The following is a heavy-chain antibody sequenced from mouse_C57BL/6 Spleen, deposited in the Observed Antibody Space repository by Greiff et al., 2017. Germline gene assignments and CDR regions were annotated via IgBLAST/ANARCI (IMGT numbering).Heavy chain of an antibody. J-gene: IGHJ2*01. V-gene: IGHV1-82*01. CDR3: AREGLYSLDY. Sequence: QVQLQQSGPELVKPGASVKISCKASGYAFSSSWMNWVKQRPGKGLEWIGRIYPGDGATNYNGKFKGKSTLTADKSSSTAYMQLSSLTSEDSAVYFCAREGLYSLDYWGQGTTLTVSS. D-gene: IGHD2-12*01. CDR2: IYPGDGAT. CDR1: GYAFSSSW.